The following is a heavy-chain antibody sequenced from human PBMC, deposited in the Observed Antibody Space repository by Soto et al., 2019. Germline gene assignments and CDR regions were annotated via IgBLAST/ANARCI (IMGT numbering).Heavy chain of an antibody. CDR1: GYIFTTYG. CDR2: ISAHNGNT. D-gene: IGHD1-1*01. V-gene: IGHV1-18*01. CDR3: ARGRYGDY. J-gene: IGHJ4*02. Sequence: QVHLVQSGAEVKKPGASVKVSCKGSGYIFTTYGITWVRQAPGQGLERMGWISAHNGNTNYAQKLQGRVTVTRDTSTSTAYMELSNLRSDDPAVYYCARGRYGDYWGQGALVTVSS.